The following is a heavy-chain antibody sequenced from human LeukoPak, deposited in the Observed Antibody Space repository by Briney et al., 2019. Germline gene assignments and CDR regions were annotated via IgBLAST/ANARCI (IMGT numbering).Heavy chain of an antibody. Sequence: SQTLSLTCAISGDIVSSNSAAWNWIRQSPSRGLEWLGRTYYRSKWYDDYAVSMKGRMTINPDTSKNQSSLQLNSVTPEDTAIYYCTRGGRGETVALFESWGQGTLVTVSS. CDR2: TYYRSKWYD. CDR1: GDIVSSNSAA. CDR3: TRGGRGETVALFES. D-gene: IGHD6-19*01. J-gene: IGHJ4*02. V-gene: IGHV6-1*01.